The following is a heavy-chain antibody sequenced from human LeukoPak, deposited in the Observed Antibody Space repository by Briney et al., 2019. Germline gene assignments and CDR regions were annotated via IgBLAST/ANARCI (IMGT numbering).Heavy chain of an antibody. D-gene: IGHD2-15*01. CDR3: AREACSGGRCYHIDP. J-gene: IGHJ5*02. Sequence: PGTSLRITSRPTRMNRRAYQERRMRQAPGKGLEWVAGIWYDGSIKSYAEYVKGRFSISRDNSTHTLYLQMNSLEDADVYECYCAREACSGGRCYHIDPWGQGTLVTVSS. CDR2: IWYDGSIK. V-gene: IGHV3-33*01. CDR1: RMNRRAYQ.